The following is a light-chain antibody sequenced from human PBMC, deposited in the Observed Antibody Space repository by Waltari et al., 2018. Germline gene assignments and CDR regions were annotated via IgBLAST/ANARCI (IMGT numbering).Light chain of an antibody. J-gene: IGKJ1*01. CDR3: QQYYDWPRT. Sequence: EIVMTQSPPMLSVSPGERATLSCRASQSVGRDLAWYQQKPGQAPRLLVYSASTRALGIPDRFSGSGSGTEFTLTLSSLQSEDFAIYYCQQYYDWPRTFGQGTKL. CDR2: SAS. CDR1: QSVGRD. V-gene: IGKV3-15*01.